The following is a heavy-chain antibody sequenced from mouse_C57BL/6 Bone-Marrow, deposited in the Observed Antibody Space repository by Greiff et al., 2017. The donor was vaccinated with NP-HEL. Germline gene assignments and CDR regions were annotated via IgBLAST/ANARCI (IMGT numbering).Heavy chain of an antibody. J-gene: IGHJ1*03. CDR3: ARLDGYYPYWYFDV. V-gene: IGHV1-39*01. CDR1: GYSFTDYN. D-gene: IGHD2-3*01. Sequence: EVQVVESGPELVKPGASVKISCKASGYSFTDYNMNWVKQSNGKSLEWIGVINPNYGTTSYNQKFKGKATLTVDQSSSTAYMQLNSLTSEDSAVYDCARLDGYYPYWYFDVWGTGTTVTVSS. CDR2: INPNYGTT.